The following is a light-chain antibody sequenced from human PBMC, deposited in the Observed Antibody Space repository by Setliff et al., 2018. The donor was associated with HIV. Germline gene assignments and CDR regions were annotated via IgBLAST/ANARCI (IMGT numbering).Light chain of an antibody. Sequence: QSVLAQPPSASGTPGLRVTISCSGTTSNIGSEYVYWYQQLPGTAPKLLIYRNNQRPPGVPDRFSGSKSGTSASLAISGLRSEDEADYYCAAWDDSLSGWVFGGGTQLTVL. CDR2: RNN. CDR3: AAWDDSLSGWV. J-gene: IGLJ3*02. V-gene: IGLV1-47*01. CDR1: TSNIGSEY.